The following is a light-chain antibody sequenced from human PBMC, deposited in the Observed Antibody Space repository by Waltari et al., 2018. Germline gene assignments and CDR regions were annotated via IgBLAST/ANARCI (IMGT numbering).Light chain of an antibody. J-gene: IGKJ4*01. CDR1: QGISSY. Sequence: DIQLTQSPSFMSASVGERVTITYRASQGISSYLAFYQHKPGKAPKPLIYAASTLQSGVPSRFSGSGSGTEFTLTISSLQPEDFATYYCQQLNSYPPAFGGGTKVEIK. CDR2: AAS. CDR3: QQLNSYPPA. V-gene: IGKV1-9*01.